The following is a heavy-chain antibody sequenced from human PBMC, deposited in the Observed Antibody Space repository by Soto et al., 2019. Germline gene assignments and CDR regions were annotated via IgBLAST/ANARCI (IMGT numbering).Heavy chain of an antibody. CDR1: GYRFSSYW. J-gene: IGHJ6*02. CDR2: IYPDDSDT. Sequence: GASLKISCKGSGYRFSSYWIGWVRLMPGKGLEWMGSIYPDDSDTKYSPSFQAQVTISADKSISAAYLQWSSLKASDTAIYYCARNSLTGYYNYCNSMDVWAQGTTVTVSS. D-gene: IGHD3-9*01. CDR3: ARNSLTGYYNYCNSMDV. V-gene: IGHV5-51*01.